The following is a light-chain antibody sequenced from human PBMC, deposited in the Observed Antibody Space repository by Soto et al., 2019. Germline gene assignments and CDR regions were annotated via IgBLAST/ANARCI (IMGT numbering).Light chain of an antibody. CDR3: QQYGSSPPWT. Sequence: EIVMTQSPPTLSLSHGERAPLYCRSSQRVSSNLAWYQQKPGQAARLLMYGAVTRATGIAARSSGSGSGTEFTPTISSLQSEDVAVYYCQQYGSSPPWTFGQGTKVDIK. CDR2: GAV. J-gene: IGKJ1*01. V-gene: IGKV3-15*01. CDR1: QRVSSN.